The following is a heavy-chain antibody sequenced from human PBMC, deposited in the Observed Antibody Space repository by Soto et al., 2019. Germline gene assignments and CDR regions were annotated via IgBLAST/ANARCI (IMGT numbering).Heavy chain of an antibody. CDR3: SRHYCSGGSCYYYGMDV. J-gene: IGHJ6*02. V-gene: IGHV4-39*01. CDR2: IHYSGDA. Sequence: TSETLSLTCTVSGGSVSSGSYYWSWIRQPPGKGLEWIGTIHYSGDAYYNPSLKSRVSISVDTSKSQFSLKLNSVTAADTALYYCSRHYCSGGSCYYYGMDVWGQGTTVTVSS. CDR1: GGSVSSGSYY. D-gene: IGHD2-15*01.